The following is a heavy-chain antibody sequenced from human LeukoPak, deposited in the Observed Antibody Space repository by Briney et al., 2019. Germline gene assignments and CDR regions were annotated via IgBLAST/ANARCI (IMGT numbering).Heavy chain of an antibody. CDR1: GFTFSSYW. D-gene: IGHD1-26*01. Sequence: GGSLRLSCAASGFTFSSYWMHWVRQAPGKGLVWVSRINTDGSTTTYADSVKGRFTISRDNAKNSLYLQMSSLRAEDTAVYYCARVGGSYEFDYWGQGTLVTVSS. V-gene: IGHV3-74*01. CDR3: ARVGGSYEFDY. J-gene: IGHJ4*02. CDR2: INTDGSTT.